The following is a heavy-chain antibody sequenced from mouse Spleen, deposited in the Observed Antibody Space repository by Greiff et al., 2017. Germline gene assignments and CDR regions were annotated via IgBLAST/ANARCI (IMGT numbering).Heavy chain of an antibody. CDR1: GYTFTDYY. CDR3: ARRVPFDY. V-gene: IGHV1-19*01. Sequence: EVKLVESGPVLVKPGASVKMSCKASGYTFTDYYMNWVKQSHGKSLEWIGVINPYNGGTSYNQKFKGKATLTVDKSSSTAYMELNSLTSEDSAVYYCARRVPFDYWGQGTTLTVSS. J-gene: IGHJ2*01. CDR2: INPYNGGT.